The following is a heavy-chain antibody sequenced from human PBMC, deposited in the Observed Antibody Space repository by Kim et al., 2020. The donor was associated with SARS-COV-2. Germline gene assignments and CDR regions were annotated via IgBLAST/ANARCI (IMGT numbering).Heavy chain of an antibody. V-gene: IGHV1-69*13. CDR3: ARDFSGYDSSGYYQFYFDY. D-gene: IGHD3-22*01. CDR1: GVTFSSSA. J-gene: IGHJ4*02. Sequence: SVKVSCKASGVTFSSSAINWVRQAPGQGLEWMGGIIPIFGTTNYAQKFQGRVTITADESTSTAYMELSGLKSVDTAFYYCARDFSGYDSSGYYQFYFDYWGQGTLVTVSS. CDR2: IIPIFGTT.